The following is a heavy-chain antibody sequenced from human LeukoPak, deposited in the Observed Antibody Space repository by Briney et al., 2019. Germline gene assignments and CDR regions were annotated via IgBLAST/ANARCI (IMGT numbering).Heavy chain of an antibody. J-gene: IGHJ3*02. CDR3: ARTMRDYDSSGYYYLDAFDI. CDR1: GGSISSGDYY. CDR2: ICYSGST. D-gene: IGHD3-22*01. Sequence: PSQTLSLTCTVSGGSISSGDYYWSWIRQPPGKGLEWIGYICYSGSTYYNPSLKSRVTISVDTSKNQFSLKLSSVTAADTAVYYCARTMRDYDSSGYYYLDAFDIWGQGTMVTASS. V-gene: IGHV4-30-4*01.